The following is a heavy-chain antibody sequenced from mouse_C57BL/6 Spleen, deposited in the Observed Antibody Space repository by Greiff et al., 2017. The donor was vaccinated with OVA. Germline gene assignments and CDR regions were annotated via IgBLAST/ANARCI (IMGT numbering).Heavy chain of an antibody. Sequence: VQLKQSGPELVKPGASVKISCKASGYSFTGYYMNWVKQSPEKSLEWIGEINPSTGGTTYNQKFKAKASLTVDKSSSTAYMQLKSLTSEDSAVYYCARIYYGYGYFDYWGQGTTLTVSS. CDR1: GYSFTGYY. CDR3: ARIYYGYGYFDY. D-gene: IGHD2-2*01. J-gene: IGHJ2*01. V-gene: IGHV1-42*01. CDR2: INPSTGGT.